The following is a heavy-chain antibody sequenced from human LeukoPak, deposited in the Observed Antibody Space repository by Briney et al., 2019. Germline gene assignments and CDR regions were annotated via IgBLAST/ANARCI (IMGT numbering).Heavy chain of an antibody. CDR1: GFTFSSYA. CDR3: ARPQWGSSGSSVYYYGIDV. V-gene: IGHV3-30-3*01. CDR2: ISYDGSNK. Sequence: AGRSLRLSCAASGFTFSSYAMHWVRQAPGKGLEWVAVISYDGSNKYYADSVKGRFTISRDNSENTLYLQMNSLRAEDTAVYYCARPQWGSSGSSVYYYGIDVWGQGTTVTVSS. J-gene: IGHJ6*02. D-gene: IGHD6-19*01.